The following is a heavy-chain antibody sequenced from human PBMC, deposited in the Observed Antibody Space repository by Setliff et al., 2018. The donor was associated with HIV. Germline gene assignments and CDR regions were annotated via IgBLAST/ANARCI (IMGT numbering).Heavy chain of an antibody. V-gene: IGHV4-4*09. CDR1: GDSISSYS. D-gene: IGHD2-2*01. CDR2: VYASGET. Sequence: PSETLSLTCTVSGDSISSYSWNWIRQPPGRGLEWIGYVYASGETNYNPSLKSRVTMSTDTSRNQFFLNLNYATAADTAVSFCARRVLQDSTITSSNWFDSWGQGTLVTVSS. CDR3: ARRVLQDSTITSSNWFDS. J-gene: IGHJ5*01.